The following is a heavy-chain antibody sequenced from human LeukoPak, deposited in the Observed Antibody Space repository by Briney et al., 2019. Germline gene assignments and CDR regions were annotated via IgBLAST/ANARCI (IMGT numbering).Heavy chain of an antibody. CDR1: GGSISSGGYY. CDR3: ARVSLRVVDY. J-gene: IGHJ4*02. D-gene: IGHD3-3*01. V-gene: IGHV4-31*03. CDR2: IYYSGST. Sequence: SETLSLTCTVSGGSISSGGYYWSWIRQHPGKGLEWIGYIYYSGSTYYNPSLKSRVTISVDTSKNQFSLKLSSVTAADTAVYYCARVSLRVVDYWGQGTLVTVSS.